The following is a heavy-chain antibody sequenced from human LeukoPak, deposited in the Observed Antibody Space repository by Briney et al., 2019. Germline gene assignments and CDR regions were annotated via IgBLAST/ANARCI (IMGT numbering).Heavy chain of an antibody. D-gene: IGHD5-18*01. CDR3: ARAPDTAIPYYYMDV. Sequence: SGTLSLTCAVSGDSISSINWWTWVRLSPEKGLEWIGEIHHSGKTNYNPSLKSRVNISLDKSKNHFSLRVDSVIAADTAIYYCARAPDTAIPYYYMDVWGKGTTVTASS. CDR1: GDSISSINW. J-gene: IGHJ6*03. V-gene: IGHV4-4*02. CDR2: IHHSGKT.